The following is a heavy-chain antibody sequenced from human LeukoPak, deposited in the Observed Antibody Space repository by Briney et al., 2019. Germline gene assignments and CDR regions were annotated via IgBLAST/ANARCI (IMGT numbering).Heavy chain of an antibody. CDR2: ISNGGITR. Sequence: GSLRLSCAASGFTFNQYVIHLARQAPGQGLEWVAVISNGGITRFYATSVKGRCTISRDDSKNTVYLQLSSLRVEDTAVYYCVREGYYDSGGPFSGYFDYWGRGDLVTVSS. D-gene: IGHD3-22*01. J-gene: IGHJ4*02. CDR3: VREGYYDSGGPFSGYFDY. CDR1: GFTFNQYV. V-gene: IGHV3-30*04.